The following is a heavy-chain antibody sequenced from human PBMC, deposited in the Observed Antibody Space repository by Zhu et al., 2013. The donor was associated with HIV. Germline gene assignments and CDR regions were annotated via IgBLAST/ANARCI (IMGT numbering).Heavy chain of an antibody. J-gene: IGHJ4*02. CDR2: IIPIFGTA. CDR1: GGTFSSYA. Sequence: QVQLVQSGAEVKKPGSSVKVSCKASGGTFSSYAISWVRQAPGQGLEWMGGIIPIFGTANYAQKFQGRVTITADKSTSTAYMELSSLRSEDTAVYYCAFRNGYYYDSSGYSPFDYWGQGTLVTVSS. CDR3: AFRNGYYYDSSGYSPFDY. V-gene: IGHV1-69*06. D-gene: IGHD3-22*01.